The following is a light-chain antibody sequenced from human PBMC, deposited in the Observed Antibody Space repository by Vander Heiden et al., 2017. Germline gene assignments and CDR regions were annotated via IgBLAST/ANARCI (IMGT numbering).Light chain of an antibody. J-gene: IGKJ4*01. V-gene: IGKV1-39*01. CDR2: GAS. CDR3: QQSHNSPHT. Sequence: IQITHSPSSLSASVGDRLTISRRPSQTIKTYLNLYQQKPGRAHNLLIYGASNLHSGVPSRFSGSGSGTDFTITISSLQHEDFATYYCQQSHNSPHTCGGGTKVEIK. CDR1: QTIKTY.